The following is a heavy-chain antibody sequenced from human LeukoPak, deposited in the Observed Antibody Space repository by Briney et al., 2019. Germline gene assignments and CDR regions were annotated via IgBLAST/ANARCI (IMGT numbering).Heavy chain of an antibody. Sequence: PSETLSLTCTVSGGSISSYYWSRIRQPPGKGLEWIGYIYYSGSTNYNPSLKSRVTISVDTSKNQFSLKLSSVTAADTAVYYCARGHYGDYEYYYYMDVWGKGTTVTVSS. V-gene: IGHV4-59*01. CDR1: GGSISSYY. D-gene: IGHD4-17*01. J-gene: IGHJ6*03. CDR3: ARGHYGDYEYYYYMDV. CDR2: IYYSGST.